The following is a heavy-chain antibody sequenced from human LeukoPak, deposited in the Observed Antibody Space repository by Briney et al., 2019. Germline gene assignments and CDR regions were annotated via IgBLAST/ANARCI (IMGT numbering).Heavy chain of an antibody. V-gene: IGHV3-21*01. D-gene: IGHD3-9*01. J-gene: IGHJ6*04. CDR2: ISSSSSYI. CDR3: ATDQYYDILTGYYMADV. CDR1: GSTFSSYS. Sequence: GGSLRLSCAASGSTFSSYSMNWVRQAPGKGLEWVSSISSSSSYIYYADSVKGRFTISRDNAKNSLYLQMNSLRAEDTAVYYCATDQYYDILTGYYMADVWGKGTTVTVSS.